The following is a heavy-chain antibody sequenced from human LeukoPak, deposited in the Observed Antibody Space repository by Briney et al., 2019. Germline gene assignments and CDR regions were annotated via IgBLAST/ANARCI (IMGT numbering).Heavy chain of an antibody. D-gene: IGHD3-9*01. CDR3: ARVDGDTWYFGGMDV. CDR1: GDTFITFA. Sequence: ASVKVSCKASGDTFITFAMNWVRQAPGQRLEWMGWINAASDNTKYSQKFQGRVTITRDTSANTTYMELSSLTSEDTAVYYCARVDGDTWYFGGMDVWGQGTTVPVSS. J-gene: IGHJ6*02. CDR2: INAASDNT. V-gene: IGHV1-3*01.